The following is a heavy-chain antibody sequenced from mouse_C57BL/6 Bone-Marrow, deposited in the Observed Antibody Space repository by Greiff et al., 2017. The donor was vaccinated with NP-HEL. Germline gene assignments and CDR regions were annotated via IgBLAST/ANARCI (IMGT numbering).Heavy chain of an antibody. CDR3: ARSEYGNYWYFDV. D-gene: IGHD2-10*02. CDR1: GYTFTSYW. J-gene: IGHJ1*03. V-gene: IGHV1-52*01. CDR2: IDPSDSET. Sequence: QVQLQQPGAELVRPGSSVKLSCKASGYTFTSYWMHWVKQRPIQGLEWIGNIDPSDSETHYNQKFKDKATLPVDKSSSTAYMQLSSLTSEDSAVYYCARSEYGNYWYFDVWGTGTTVTVSS.